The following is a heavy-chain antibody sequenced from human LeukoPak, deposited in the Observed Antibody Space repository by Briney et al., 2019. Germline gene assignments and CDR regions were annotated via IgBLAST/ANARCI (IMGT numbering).Heavy chain of an antibody. V-gene: IGHV4-4*07. CDR2: IHSSGST. CDR1: GVSITSYY. Sequence: RPSETLSLTCTVSGVSITSYYWTWIRQPAGKGLEWIGRIHSSGSTNYNPSLKSRVTMSVDTSKNQFSLKLNSVTAADTAVYYCARDRYYYDSSGYKYMDVWGKGTTVTVSS. D-gene: IGHD3-22*01. CDR3: ARDRYYYDSSGYKYMDV. J-gene: IGHJ6*03.